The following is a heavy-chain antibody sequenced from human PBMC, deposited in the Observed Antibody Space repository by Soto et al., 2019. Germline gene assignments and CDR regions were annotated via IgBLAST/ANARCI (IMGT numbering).Heavy chain of an antibody. CDR1: GFTFRSFA. D-gene: IGHD3-16*01. J-gene: IGHJ4*02. CDR3: SRGGWGTITDY. CDR2: ISRSGSDT. Sequence: EVQLLESGGGMVQPGGSLRLSCAASGFTFRSFAMTWVRQAPGRGLECVSDISRSGSDTYYADSVKGRFTISRDNSQNTLFLPMNSLRAEDTAVYYCSRGGWGTITDYWGQGTLVTASP. V-gene: IGHV3-23*01.